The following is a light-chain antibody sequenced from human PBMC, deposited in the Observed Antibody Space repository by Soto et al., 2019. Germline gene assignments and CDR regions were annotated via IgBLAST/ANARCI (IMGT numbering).Light chain of an antibody. J-gene: IGKJ3*01. CDR1: QSVNRY. CDR2: DAS. CDR3: QQYNNWPFT. Sequence: EIVLTQSPATLSLSPGERATLSCWASQSVNRYLVWYQQKPGQAPRLLMYDASKRATGIPARFSGSGSGTEFTLTISSLQSEDFAIYSCQQYNNWPFTFGPGTKVDIK. V-gene: IGKV3-11*01.